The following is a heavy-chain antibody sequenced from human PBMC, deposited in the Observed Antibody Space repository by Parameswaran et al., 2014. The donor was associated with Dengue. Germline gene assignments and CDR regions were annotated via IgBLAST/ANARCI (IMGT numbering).Heavy chain of an antibody. V-gene: IGHV4-30-4*01. CDR3: ARDRGDWAAFDI. D-gene: IGHD2-21*02. Sequence: LRLSCTVSGGSIPTSDSQIGWVRQSPGKSPEWIGYIYYTGDTQYNPSLTSRLHMSVDTSKNQVSLTLTSVTAADTAVYYCARDRGDWAAFDIWGPGIMVTVSS. CDR2: IYYTGDT. CDR1: GGSIPTSDSQ. J-gene: IGHJ3*02.